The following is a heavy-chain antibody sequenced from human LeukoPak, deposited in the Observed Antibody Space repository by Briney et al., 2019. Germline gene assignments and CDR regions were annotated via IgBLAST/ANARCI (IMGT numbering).Heavy chain of an antibody. V-gene: IGHV3-21*01. CDR3: ARDSGIVRGVIEY. J-gene: IGHJ4*02. D-gene: IGHD3-10*01. CDR2: ISSSSSYI. Sequence: PGGSLRLSCAASGFTLSTYSMNWVRQAPGKGLEWVSSISSSSSYIYYADSVEGRFTISRDNAKNSLYLQMNSLRAEDTAVYYCARDSGIVRGVIEYWGQGTLVTVSS. CDR1: GFTLSTYS.